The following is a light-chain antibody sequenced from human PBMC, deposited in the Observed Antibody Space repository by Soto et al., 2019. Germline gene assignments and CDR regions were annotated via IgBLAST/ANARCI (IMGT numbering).Light chain of an antibody. Sequence: QSVLTQPPSVSGAPGQRVTVSCTGLSSNIGPEYDVHWYQQLPRTAPKLLIYGNNNRPSGVPDRFSGSKSGTPASLAITGLQAEDEADYYCQSYGGSLSGYVFGTGTKLTVL. CDR2: GNN. CDR1: SSNIGPEYD. V-gene: IGLV1-40*01. CDR3: QSYGGSLSGYV. J-gene: IGLJ1*01.